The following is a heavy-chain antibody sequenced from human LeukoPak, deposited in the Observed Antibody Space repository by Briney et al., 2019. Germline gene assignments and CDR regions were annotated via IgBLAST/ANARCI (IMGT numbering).Heavy chain of an antibody. Sequence: PGGSLRLSCAASGFTFSDYYMSWIRQAPGKGLEWASYISSSGSTIYYADSVKGRFTISRDNAKNSLYLQMNSLRAEDTAVYYCAREYYDSSGYYYFDYWGQGTLVTVSS. CDR3: AREYYDSSGYYYFDY. CDR1: GFTFSDYY. J-gene: IGHJ4*02. D-gene: IGHD3-22*01. V-gene: IGHV3-11*04. CDR2: ISSSGSTI.